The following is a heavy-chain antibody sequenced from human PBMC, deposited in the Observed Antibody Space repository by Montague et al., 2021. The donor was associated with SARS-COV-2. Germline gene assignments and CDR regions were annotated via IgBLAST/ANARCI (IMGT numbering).Heavy chain of an antibody. D-gene: IGHD3-3*01. V-gene: IGHV4-59*04. J-gene: IGHJ4*02. Sequence: SETLSLTCTVSGGSISNYYWCWTRQPPGKGLEWIGFKYYSGSTYYNPTLKSRVTISVDTSKNQLSLKLSSVTAADTAVYYCATLPSSITIFGVVQRYYFDYWGQGTLVIVSS. CDR3: ATLPSSITIFGVVQRYYFDY. CDR1: GGSISNYY. CDR2: KYYSGST.